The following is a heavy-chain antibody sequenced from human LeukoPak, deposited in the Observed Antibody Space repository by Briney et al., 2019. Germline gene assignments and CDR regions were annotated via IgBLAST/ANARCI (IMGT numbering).Heavy chain of an antibody. CDR2: IYTSGST. CDR1: GGSISSYY. Sequence: SETLSLTCTVSGGSISSYYWSWIRQPAGKGLEWIGRIYTSGSTNYNPSLKSRVTMSVDTSKNQFSPKLSSVTAADTAVYYCARDRLDTAMVTPFDYWGQGTLVTVSS. D-gene: IGHD5-18*01. CDR3: ARDRLDTAMVTPFDY. J-gene: IGHJ4*02. V-gene: IGHV4-4*07.